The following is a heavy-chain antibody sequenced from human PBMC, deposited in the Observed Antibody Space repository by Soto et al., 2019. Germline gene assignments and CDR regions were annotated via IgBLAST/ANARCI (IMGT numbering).Heavy chain of an antibody. J-gene: IGHJ5*02. V-gene: IGHV4-61*03. D-gene: IGHD3-3*01. Sequence: SETLSLTCTVSGGSVSSGSHYWSWIRQPPGKGLEWIGNIYYSGSTKYNPSLKSRVTISVDRSRNHFSLNLRSVTTADTAPYYCARDTSYDFWSGYVGFDPWGQGTLVTVS. CDR1: GGSVSSGSHY. CDR3: ARDTSYDFWSGYVGFDP. CDR2: IYYSGST.